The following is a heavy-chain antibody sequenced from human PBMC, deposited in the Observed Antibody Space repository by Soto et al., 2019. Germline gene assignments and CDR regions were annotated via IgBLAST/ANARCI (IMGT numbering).Heavy chain of an antibody. D-gene: IGHD3-22*01. Sequence: ASVKVSCKASGGTFSSYAISWLRQAPGQGLEWMGGIIPIFGTANYAQKFQGRVTITADESTSTAYMELSSLRSEDTAVYYCARDKSYNYYDSSGYYYSYYGMDVWGQGTTVTVSS. CDR1: GGTFSSYA. CDR3: ARDKSYNYYDSSGYYYSYYGMDV. V-gene: IGHV1-69*13. CDR2: IIPIFGTA. J-gene: IGHJ6*02.